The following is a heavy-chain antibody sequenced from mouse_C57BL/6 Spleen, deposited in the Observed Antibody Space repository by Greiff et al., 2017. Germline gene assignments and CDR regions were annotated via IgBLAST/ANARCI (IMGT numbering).Heavy chain of an antibody. Sequence: VHLQQSGAELVRPGSSVKLSCTSSGYTFTGYGIYWVRQRPGQGLEWIAYICIGDGYTEYNEKFKGQATLTSDTSSSTAYMQLSSLTSEDSAIYFCARKDWEGGMDYWGQGTSVTVSS. D-gene: IGHD4-1*01. V-gene: IGHV1-58*01. J-gene: IGHJ4*01. CDR3: ARKDWEGGMDY. CDR1: GYTFTGYG. CDR2: ICIGDGYT.